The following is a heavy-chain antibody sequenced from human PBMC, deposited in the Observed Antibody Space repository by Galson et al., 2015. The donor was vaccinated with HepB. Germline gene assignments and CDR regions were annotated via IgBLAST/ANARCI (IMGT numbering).Heavy chain of an antibody. CDR1: RGSISSSGYY. V-gene: IGHV4-39*01. CDR3: ARSGYSSGWYDY. J-gene: IGHJ4*02. Sequence: SETLSLTCTVSRGSISSSGYYWGWIRQPPGKGLEWIGSIYYSGTTYYNPSLESRVTISVDTSKDQFSLKVSSVTAADTAVYYCARSGYSSGWYDYWGQGTLVTVSS. D-gene: IGHD6-19*01. CDR2: IYYSGTT.